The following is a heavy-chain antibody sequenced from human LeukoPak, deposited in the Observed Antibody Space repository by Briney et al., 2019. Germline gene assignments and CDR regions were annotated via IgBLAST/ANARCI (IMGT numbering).Heavy chain of an antibody. V-gene: IGHV3-30*18. CDR1: GFTFSSYG. J-gene: IGHJ3*02. D-gene: IGHD3-22*01. CDR3: AKDVFFGHSSGYFAATDAFDI. Sequence: GGSLRLSCAASGFTFSSYGMPWVRQAPGKGLEWVAVISYDGSNKYYADSVKGRFTISRDNSKNTLYLQMNSLRAEDTAVYYCAKDVFFGHSSGYFAATDAFDIWGQGTMVTVSS. CDR2: ISYDGSNK.